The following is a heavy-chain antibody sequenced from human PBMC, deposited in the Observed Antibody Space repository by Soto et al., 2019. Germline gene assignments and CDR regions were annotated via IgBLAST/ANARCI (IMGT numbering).Heavy chain of an antibody. D-gene: IGHD3-22*01. V-gene: IGHV3-30*18. Sequence: GGSLRLSCAASGFTFSSYGMHWVRQAPGKGLEWVAVISYDGSNKYYADSVKGRFTISRDNSKNTLYLQMNSLRAEDTAVYYCAKDRHYYDSSGYYTDAFDIWGQGTMVTVSS. CDR3: AKDRHYYDSSGYYTDAFDI. CDR1: GFTFSSYG. J-gene: IGHJ3*02. CDR2: ISYDGSNK.